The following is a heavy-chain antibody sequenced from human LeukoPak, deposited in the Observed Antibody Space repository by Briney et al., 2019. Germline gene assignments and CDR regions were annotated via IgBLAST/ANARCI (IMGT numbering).Heavy chain of an antibody. CDR2: IYHSGST. J-gene: IGHJ1*01. V-gene: IGHV4-30-2*01. Sequence: SQTLSLTCTVSGGSISSGGYYWSWIRQPPGKGLEWIGYIYHSGSTYYNPSLKSRVTISVDRSKNQFSLKLSSVTAADTAVYYCAREPFDYGGNPGYFQHWGQGTLVTVSS. CDR1: GGSISSGGYY. D-gene: IGHD4-23*01. CDR3: AREPFDYGGNPGYFQH.